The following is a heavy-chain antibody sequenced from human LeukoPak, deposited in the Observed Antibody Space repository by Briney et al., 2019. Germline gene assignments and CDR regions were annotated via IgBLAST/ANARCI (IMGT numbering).Heavy chain of an antibody. CDR3: ARAPLSDSSGWYYFDY. Sequence: PGGSLRLSCAASGFTFSSYAMHWVRQAPGKGLEWVAVISYDGSNKYYADSVKGRFTISRDNSKNTLYLQMNSLRAEDTAVYYCARAPLSDSSGWYYFDYWGQGTLVTVSS. CDR2: ISYDGSNK. CDR1: GFTFSSYA. J-gene: IGHJ4*02. V-gene: IGHV3-30*04. D-gene: IGHD6-19*01.